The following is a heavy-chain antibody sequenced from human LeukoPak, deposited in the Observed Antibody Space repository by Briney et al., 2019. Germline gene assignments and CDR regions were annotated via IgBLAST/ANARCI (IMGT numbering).Heavy chain of an antibody. Sequence: GSLRPSCAASGFTFSSYGMHWVRQAPGKGLEWVAAISYDGSNKYYADSVKGRFTISRDNPKNTLYLQMNSLRAEDTAVYYCAKAWGLLNYFDYWGQGTLVTVSS. D-gene: IGHD1-26*01. V-gene: IGHV3-30*18. J-gene: IGHJ4*02. CDR3: AKAWGLLNYFDY. CDR1: GFTFSSYG. CDR2: ISYDGSNK.